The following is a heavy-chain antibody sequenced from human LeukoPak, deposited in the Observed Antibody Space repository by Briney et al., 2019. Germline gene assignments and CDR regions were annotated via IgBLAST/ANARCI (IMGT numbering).Heavy chain of an antibody. D-gene: IGHD5-12*01. V-gene: IGHV4-59*01. J-gene: IGHJ4*02. CDR2: IYYSGST. CDR1: GGSISSYY. Sequence: SETLSLTCTVSGGSISSYYWSWIRQPPGKGLEWIGYIYYSGSTDYNPSLKSRVTISVDTSKNQFSLKLSSVTAADTAVYYCASYSGYEHYFDYWGQGTLVTVSS. CDR3: ASYSGYEHYFDY.